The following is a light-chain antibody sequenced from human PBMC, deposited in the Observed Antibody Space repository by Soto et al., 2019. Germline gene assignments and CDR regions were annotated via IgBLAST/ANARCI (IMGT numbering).Light chain of an antibody. CDR3: KQSGHSRA. CDR1: QSISSSY. J-gene: IGKJ1*01. CDR2: GAS. V-gene: IGKV3-20*01. Sequence: EIVLTHSPGTLSLSPGERATLSCRPSQSISSSYLAWYQQKPGQAPRLLIYGASTRATGIPDRFSGSGSGTDFTLTISRLEPEDFAVYYCKQSGHSRAFGQGTKVEIK.